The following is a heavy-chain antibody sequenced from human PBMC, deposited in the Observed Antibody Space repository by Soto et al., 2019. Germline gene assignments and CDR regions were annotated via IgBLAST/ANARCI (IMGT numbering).Heavy chain of an antibody. D-gene: IGHD3-10*01. V-gene: IGHV3-30-3*01. CDR3: ARELDRITMVRGVIKGYGMDV. Sequence: GGSLRLSCAASGFTFSSYAMHWVRQAPGKGLEWVAGISYDGSNKYYADSVKGRFTISRDNSKNTLYLQMNSLRAEDTAVYYCARELDRITMVRGVIKGYGMDVWGQGTTVTVSS. J-gene: IGHJ6*02. CDR1: GFTFSSYA. CDR2: ISYDGSNK.